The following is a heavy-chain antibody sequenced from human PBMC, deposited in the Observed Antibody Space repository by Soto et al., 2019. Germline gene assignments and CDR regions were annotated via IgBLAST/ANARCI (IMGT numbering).Heavy chain of an antibody. J-gene: IGHJ6*02. CDR3: ARGENYYYYGMDV. CDR2: IYYSGST. V-gene: IGHV4-59*01. CDR1: GGSISSYY. Sequence: NPSETLSLTCTVSGGSISSYYWSWIRQPPGKGLEWIGYIYYSGSTNYNPSLKSRVTISVDTSKNQFSLKLSSVTAADTAVYYCARGENYYYYGMDVWGQGTTVTVSS.